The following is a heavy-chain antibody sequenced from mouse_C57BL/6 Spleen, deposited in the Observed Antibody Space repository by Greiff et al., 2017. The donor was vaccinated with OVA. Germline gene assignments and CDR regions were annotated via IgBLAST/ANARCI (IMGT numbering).Heavy chain of an antibody. CDR2: IYPGDGDT. CDR1: GYAFSSSW. V-gene: IGHV1-82*01. CDR3: ARGRYYYGSSYEYWYFDV. J-gene: IGHJ1*03. Sequence: LQESGPELVKPGASVKISCKASGYAFSSSWMNWVKQRPGKGLEWIGRIYPGDGDTNYNGKFKGKATLTADKSSSTAYMQLSSLTSEGSAVYFCARGRYYYGSSYEYWYFDVWGTGTTVTVSS. D-gene: IGHD1-1*01.